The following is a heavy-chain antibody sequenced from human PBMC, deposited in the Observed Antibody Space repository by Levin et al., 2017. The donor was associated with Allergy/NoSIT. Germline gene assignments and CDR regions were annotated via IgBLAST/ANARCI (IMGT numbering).Heavy chain of an antibody. CDR1: GGSFSVYY. CDR2: INQSGRS. Sequence: SETLSLTFGVSGGSFSVYYWSWIRQLPGQGLEWLGEINQSGRSDYNPSLQRRVLIPVDTPTNQSSLKLTAVTAADTAVYYCAVYGSGSYWADAFWGQGTLVTVSS. CDR3: AVYGSGSYWADAF. D-gene: IGHD3-10*01. J-gene: IGHJ4*02. V-gene: IGHV4-34*01.